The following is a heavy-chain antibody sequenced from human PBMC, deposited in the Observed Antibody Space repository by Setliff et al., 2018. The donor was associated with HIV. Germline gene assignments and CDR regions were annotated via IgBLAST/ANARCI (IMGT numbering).Heavy chain of an antibody. D-gene: IGHD4-17*01. CDR3: AVDGDYAGCVGY. CDR1: GYTFTSYG. CDR2: ISAYNGNT. V-gene: IGHV1-18*01. J-gene: IGHJ4*02. Sequence: ASVKVSCKASGYTFTSYGISWVRQAPGQGLEWMGWISAYNGNTNYAQKRQGRVTMTTDTSTSTAYMELRSLRSDDTAVYYCAVDGDYAGCVGYWGQGALVTVSS.